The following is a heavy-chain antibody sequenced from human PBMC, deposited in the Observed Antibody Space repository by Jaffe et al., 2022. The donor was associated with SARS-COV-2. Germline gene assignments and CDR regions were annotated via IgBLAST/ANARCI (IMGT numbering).Heavy chain of an antibody. V-gene: IGHV3-30-3*01. D-gene: IGHD4-4*01. Sequence: QVQLVESGGGVVQPGRSLRLSCAASGFTFSSYAMHWVRQAPGKGLEWVAVISYDGSNKYYADSVKGRFTISRDNSKNTLYLQMNSLRAEDTAVYYCAREPFPDDYTYGNWFDPWGQGTLVTVSS. J-gene: IGHJ5*02. CDR1: GFTFSSYA. CDR2: ISYDGSNK. CDR3: AREPFPDDYTYGNWFDP.